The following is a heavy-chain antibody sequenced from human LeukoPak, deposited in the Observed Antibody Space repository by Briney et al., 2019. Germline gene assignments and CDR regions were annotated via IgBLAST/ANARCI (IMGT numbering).Heavy chain of an antibody. CDR1: GFTFSSYS. CDR3: ARVVHYDFWSGYVYYYYGMDV. CDR2: IKQDGSEK. Sequence: GGSLRLSCAASGFTFSSYSMNWVRQAPGKGLEWVANIKQDGSEKYYVDSVKGRFTISRDNAKNSLYLQMNSLRAEDTAVYYCARVVHYDFWSGYVYYYYGMDVWGQGTTVTVSS. V-gene: IGHV3-7*01. J-gene: IGHJ6*02. D-gene: IGHD3-3*01.